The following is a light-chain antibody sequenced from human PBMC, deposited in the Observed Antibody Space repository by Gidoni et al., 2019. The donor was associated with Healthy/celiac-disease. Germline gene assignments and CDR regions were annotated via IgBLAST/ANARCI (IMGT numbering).Light chain of an antibody. Sequence: DIQMTPSPSSLSASVGDRVTITCQASQDISNYLNWYQQKPGKAPKLLIYDASNLETGVPSRFSGSGSGTDFTFTISSLQPEDIETYYCQQYDNLPTFGGGTKVEIK. V-gene: IGKV1-33*01. J-gene: IGKJ4*01. CDR1: QDISNY. CDR2: DAS. CDR3: QQYDNLPT.